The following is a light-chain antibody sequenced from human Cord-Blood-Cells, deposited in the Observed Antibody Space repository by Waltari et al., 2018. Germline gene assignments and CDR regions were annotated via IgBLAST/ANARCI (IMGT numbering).Light chain of an antibody. Sequence: DIQMTESASSLSASVGGRVTITRRTGQSISSYLNWYQQKQGKAPKHLIYAASSLQSGGPSRCIGSGSGTDFTLPTSSMQPEDFATYYCQQSYSSLYTFGQGTKLESK. V-gene: IGKV1-39*01. CDR2: AAS. CDR1: QSISSY. CDR3: QQSYSSLYT. J-gene: IGKJ2*01.